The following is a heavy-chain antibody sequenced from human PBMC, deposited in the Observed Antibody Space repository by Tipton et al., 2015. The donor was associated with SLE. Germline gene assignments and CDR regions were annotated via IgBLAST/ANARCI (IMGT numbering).Heavy chain of an antibody. CDR1: GGSISSYS. J-gene: IGHJ3*02. CDR3: ARRGGDAFDI. Sequence: TLSLTCTVSGGSISSYSWGWIRQPPGKGLEWIGSINYSGTTSYNPSLKSRVTISVDTSKNQFSLKLSSVTAADTAVYYCARRGGDAFDIWGQGTMVTVSS. V-gene: IGHV4-39*07. D-gene: IGHD6-25*01. CDR2: INYSGTT.